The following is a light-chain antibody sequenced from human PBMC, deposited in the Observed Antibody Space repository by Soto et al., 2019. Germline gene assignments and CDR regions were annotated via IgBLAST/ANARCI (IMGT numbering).Light chain of an antibody. V-gene: IGKV1-9*01. Sequence: IQLTQSPSSLSASVGDRVTITCRARQGITSYLAWYQQRPGKAPGLLIYSASTLQSGVPSRFSGSGYGTDFSLTISNLQPEDFATYYCQQLYSHPLTFGGGTKVDIK. J-gene: IGKJ4*01. CDR2: SAS. CDR1: QGITSY. CDR3: QQLYSHPLT.